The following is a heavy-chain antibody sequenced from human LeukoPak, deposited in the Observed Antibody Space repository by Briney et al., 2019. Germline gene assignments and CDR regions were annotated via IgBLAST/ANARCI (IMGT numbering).Heavy chain of an antibody. J-gene: IGHJ5*02. V-gene: IGHV1-2*02. CDR1: GYTFTGYY. CDR3: ARAQSILSPLPFDP. Sequence: ASVKVSCKASGYTFTGYYMHWVRQAPGQGLEWMGWINPNSGGTNYAQKFQGRVTMTRDTSISTAYMELSRLRSDDTAVYYCARAQSILSPLPFDPWGQGTLVTVSS. D-gene: IGHD2/OR15-2a*01. CDR2: INPNSGGT.